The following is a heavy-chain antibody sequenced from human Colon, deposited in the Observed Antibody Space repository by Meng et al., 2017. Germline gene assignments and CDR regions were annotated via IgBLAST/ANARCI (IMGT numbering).Heavy chain of an antibody. J-gene: IGHJ4*02. D-gene: IGHD2-15*01. CDR1: GYTLY. V-gene: IGHV1-2*06. Sequence: QVPLVQSGAGVKKPGASVTVSCKASGYTLYIHWVRLRPGEGLEWMGRINPRTGDTKSAQSVQGRVTMTRDTSTTTFSMDLRSLTTDDSAIYFCARESADGGSFDLWGQGTLVTVSS. CDR3: ARESADGGSFDL. CDR2: INPRTGDT.